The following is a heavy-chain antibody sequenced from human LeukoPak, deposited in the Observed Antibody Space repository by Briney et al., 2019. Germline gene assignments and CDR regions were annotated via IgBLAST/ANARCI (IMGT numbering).Heavy chain of an antibody. V-gene: IGHV4-30-4*01. Sequence: SETLSLTCTVSGGSISSGDYYWSWIRQPPGKGLEWIGYIYYRGSTYYNPSLKSRLTISVDTPKNQFSLRLSSVTAADTAVYYCARGSWSSSIDYWGQGTLVTVSS. D-gene: IGHD6-6*01. J-gene: IGHJ4*02. CDR2: IYYRGST. CDR1: GGSISSGDYY. CDR3: ARGSWSSSIDY.